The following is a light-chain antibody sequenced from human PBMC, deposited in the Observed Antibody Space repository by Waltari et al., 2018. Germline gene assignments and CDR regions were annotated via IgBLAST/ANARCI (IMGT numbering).Light chain of an antibody. CDR3: QQYYSYLL. J-gene: IGKJ1*01. CDR1: QGISSY. CDR2: AAS. V-gene: IGKV1-8*01. Sequence: AIRMTQSPSSLSASTGDRVTITCRASQGISSYLAWYQQKPGKAPKLLISAASTLQSGVPSRFSGSGSGTDFTLTISCLQSEDFATYYCQQYYSYLLFGQGTKVEIK.